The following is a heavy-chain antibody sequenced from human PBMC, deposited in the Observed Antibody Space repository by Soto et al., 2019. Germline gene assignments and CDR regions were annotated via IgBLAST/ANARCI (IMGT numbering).Heavy chain of an antibody. CDR2: ITHSGGT. V-gene: IGHV4-34*02. CDR1: GGSFSDYS. CDR3: ARCLEAVYRRIVRKAHFVIDY. D-gene: IGHD2-15*01. Sequence: QVQLQQWGAGLLKPSETLSLTCAVSGGSFSDYSWSWIRQPPGKGLEWIGEITHSGGTNYNPSLKSRLTMSIDTSSRQFSLKLNSVTAADTAVYYCARCLEAVYRRIVRKAHFVIDYWSQGSLVTVSS. J-gene: IGHJ4*02.